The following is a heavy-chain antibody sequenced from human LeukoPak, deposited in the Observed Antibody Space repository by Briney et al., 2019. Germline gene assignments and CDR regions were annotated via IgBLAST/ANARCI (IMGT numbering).Heavy chain of an antibody. J-gene: IGHJ4*02. Sequence: SETLSLTCALYGGSFSGYYWSWIRQPPGKGLEWIGEINHSGSTNYNPSLKSRVTISVDTSKNQFSLKLSSVTAADTAVYYCARVRRGWRAYYFDYWGQGTLVTVSS. CDR1: GGSFSGYY. CDR3: ARVRRGWRAYYFDY. V-gene: IGHV4-34*01. D-gene: IGHD2-15*01. CDR2: INHSGST.